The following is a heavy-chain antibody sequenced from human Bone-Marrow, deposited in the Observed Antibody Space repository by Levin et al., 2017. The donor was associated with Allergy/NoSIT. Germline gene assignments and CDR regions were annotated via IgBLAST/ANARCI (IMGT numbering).Heavy chain of an antibody. CDR1: GFTFDDYA. CDR3: AKDLPLYDSSGPTFNYGMDV. V-gene: IGHV3-43D*03. D-gene: IGHD3-22*01. Sequence: PGGSLRLSCAASGFTFDDYAMHWVRQAPGKGLEWVSLISWDGGSTYYADSVKGRFTISRDNSKNSLYLQMNSLRAEDTALYYCAKDLPLYDSSGPTFNYGMDVWGQGTTVTVSS. CDR2: ISWDGGST. J-gene: IGHJ6*02.